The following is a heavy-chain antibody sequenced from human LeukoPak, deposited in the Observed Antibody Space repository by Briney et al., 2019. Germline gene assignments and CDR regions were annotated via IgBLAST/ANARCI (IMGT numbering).Heavy chain of an antibody. J-gene: IGHJ6*02. Sequence: GGSLRLSCAASGFTFSIHGMNWVRQAPGKGLEGVSYIINSGGTIYYTDSVQGRFTISRDNARNSLFLQMNSLRDEDTAVYYCARVGRGVYGMDVWGQGTTVTVSS. CDR2: IINSGGTI. CDR3: ARVGRGVYGMDV. V-gene: IGHV3-48*02. D-gene: IGHD3-10*01. CDR1: GFTFSIHG.